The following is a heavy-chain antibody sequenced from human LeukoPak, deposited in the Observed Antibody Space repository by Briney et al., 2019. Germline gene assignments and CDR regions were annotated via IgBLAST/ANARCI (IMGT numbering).Heavy chain of an antibody. Sequence: SETLSLTCAVYGGSFSGYYWSWIRRPPGKGLEWIGEINHSGSTNYNPSLKSRVTISVDTSKNQFSLKLSSVTAADTAVYYCARGYSGYVGYYYYYYMDVWGKGTTVTVSS. CDR3: ARGYSGYVGYYYYYYMDV. CDR1: GGSFSGYY. V-gene: IGHV4-34*01. CDR2: INHSGST. J-gene: IGHJ6*03. D-gene: IGHD5-12*01.